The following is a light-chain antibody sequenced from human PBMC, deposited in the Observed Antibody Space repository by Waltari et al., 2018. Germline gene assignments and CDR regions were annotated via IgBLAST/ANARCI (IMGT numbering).Light chain of an antibody. CDR2: AGG. CDR3: QQYHQAPYS. J-gene: IGKJ2*03. CDR1: RGRTAS. Sequence: VTITCRASRGRTASLAWYQHSPGIAPRLLLDAGGRFVPGVPSRFSGTGSGTDFTLTITSLQPEDFATYYCQQYHQAPYSFGQGTKLEIK. V-gene: IGKV1-NL1*01.